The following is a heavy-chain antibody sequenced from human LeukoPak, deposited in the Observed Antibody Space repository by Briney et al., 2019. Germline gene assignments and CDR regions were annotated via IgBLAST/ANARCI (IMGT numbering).Heavy chain of an antibody. D-gene: IGHD1-26*01. CDR3: ASSGSYRFDY. V-gene: IGHV3-48*02. J-gene: IGHJ4*02. Sequence: GGSLRLSCAASGSTFSSYSMNWVRQAPGKGLEWVSHITAGGTAMFYADSVKGRFTISRDNAKNSLYLQMNSLRDEDTAVYYCASSGSYRFDYWGQGTLVTVSS. CDR1: GSTFSSYS. CDR2: ITAGGTAM.